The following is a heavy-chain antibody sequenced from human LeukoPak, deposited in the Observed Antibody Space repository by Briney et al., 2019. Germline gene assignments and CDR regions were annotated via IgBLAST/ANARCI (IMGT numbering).Heavy chain of an antibody. J-gene: IGHJ4*02. CDR2: INHSGST. V-gene: IGHV4-34*01. Sequence: SDIRSLTCAVCCGPFVGCYGSWIHYPRRRDLERIGEINHSGSTNYNPSLKSRVTISVDTSKNQFSLKLSSVTAADTAVYYCARGWRATRENWGQGTLVTVSS. D-gene: IGHD1-26*01. CDR1: CGPFVGCY. CDR3: ARGWRATREN.